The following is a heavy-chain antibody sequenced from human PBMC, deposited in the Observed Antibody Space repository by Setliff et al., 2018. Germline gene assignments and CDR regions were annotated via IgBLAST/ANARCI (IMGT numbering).Heavy chain of an antibody. Sequence: ASVKVSCKASGGTFSRYAINWVRQAPGQGLEWMGGIIPMFGKANYAQKFQGRVTMTRDTSISTAYMELSRLRSDDTAVYYCARVRSSSWLVVNWFDPWGQGTLVTVSS. V-gene: IGHV1-69*05. D-gene: IGHD6-13*01. CDR3: ARVRSSSWLVVNWFDP. CDR2: IIPMFGKA. CDR1: GGTFSRYA. J-gene: IGHJ5*02.